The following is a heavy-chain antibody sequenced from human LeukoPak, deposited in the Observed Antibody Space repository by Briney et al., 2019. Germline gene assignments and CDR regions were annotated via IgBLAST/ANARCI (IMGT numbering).Heavy chain of an antibody. CDR1: GGSISSYY. Sequence: SETLSLTCTVSGGSISSYYWSWIRQPPGKGLEWIGYVYYSGSTNYNPSLKSRVTISVDTSKNQFSLKLSSVTAADTAVYYCARGVDFDYWGQGTLVTVSS. V-gene: IGHV4-59*01. D-gene: IGHD3-10*01. CDR2: VYYSGST. CDR3: ARGVDFDY. J-gene: IGHJ4*02.